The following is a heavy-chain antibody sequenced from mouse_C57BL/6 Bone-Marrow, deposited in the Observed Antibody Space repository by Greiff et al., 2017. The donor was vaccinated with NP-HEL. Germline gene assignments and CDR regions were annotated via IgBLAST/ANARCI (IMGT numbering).Heavy chain of an antibody. CDR3: AREKYYGPRVY. CDR2: IHPNSGST. Sequence: QVQLQQPGAELVKPGASVKLSCKATGYTFTSYWMHWVKQRPGQGLEWIGMIHPNSGSTNYNEKFKSKATLTVDKSSSTAYMQLSSLTSEDSAVYYCAREKYYGPRVYWGQGTSVTVSS. J-gene: IGHJ4*01. V-gene: IGHV1-64*01. D-gene: IGHD1-1*02. CDR1: GYTFTSYW.